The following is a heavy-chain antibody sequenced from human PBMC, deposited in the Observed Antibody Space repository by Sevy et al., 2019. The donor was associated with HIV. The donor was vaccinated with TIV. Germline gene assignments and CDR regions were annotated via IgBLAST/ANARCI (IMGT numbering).Heavy chain of an antibody. CDR1: GFTFSSYA. V-gene: IGHV3-23*01. CDR2: ISGSGGST. D-gene: IGHD3-22*01. J-gene: IGHJ4*02. Sequence: GGLRLSCAASGFTFSSYAMSWVRQAPGKGLEWVSAISGSGGSTYYADSVKGRFTISRDNSKNTLYLQMNSLRAEDTAVYYCAKGYDSSGPAGYYFDYWGQGTLVTVSS. CDR3: AKGYDSSGPAGYYFDY.